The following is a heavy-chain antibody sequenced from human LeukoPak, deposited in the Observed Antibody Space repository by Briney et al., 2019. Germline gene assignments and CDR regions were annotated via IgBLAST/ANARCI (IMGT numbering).Heavy chain of an antibody. CDR2: ISSGGSYI. Sequence: PGVSLRLSCVGSKFTFSTSNMDWVRQAPGKGLEWVSSISSGGSYIHYADSVKGRFTVSRDNAKNSLFLQMNSLRVEDTAVYYCARDPGGFDIWGQGAVVTVSS. CDR3: ARDPGGFDI. J-gene: IGHJ3*02. V-gene: IGHV3-21*01. D-gene: IGHD2-15*01. CDR1: KFTFSTSN.